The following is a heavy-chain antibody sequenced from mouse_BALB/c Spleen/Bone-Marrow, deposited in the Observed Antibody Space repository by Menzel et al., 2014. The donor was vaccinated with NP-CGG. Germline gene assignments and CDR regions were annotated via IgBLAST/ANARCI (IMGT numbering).Heavy chain of an antibody. CDR1: GYTFASYD. Sequence: VQLQESGPELVKPGALVKISCKASGYTFASYDINWVKQRPGQGLEWIGWIYPGDGSTKYNEKFKGKATLTADNSSSTAYMQLSSLTSESSAVYFCARRANYWYFDVWGAGTTVTVSS. CDR3: ARRANYWYFDV. J-gene: IGHJ1*01. D-gene: IGHD3-3*01. CDR2: IYPGDGST. V-gene: IGHV1S56*01.